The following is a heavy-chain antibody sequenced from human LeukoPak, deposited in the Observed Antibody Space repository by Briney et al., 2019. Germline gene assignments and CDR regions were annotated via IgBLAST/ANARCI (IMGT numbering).Heavy chain of an antibody. Sequence: GGSLRLSCAASGFTFSSYSMNWVRQAAGEWLEWVSSISSSSSYIYYADSVKVRFTISRDKPKNSLYLQMNSLRADDTAVYYWASLPGEAGTFYGMDVWGQGTTVTVSS. CDR1: GFTFSSYS. CDR3: ASLPGEAGTFYGMDV. J-gene: IGHJ6*02. V-gene: IGHV3-21*01. CDR2: ISSSSSYI. D-gene: IGHD6-13*01.